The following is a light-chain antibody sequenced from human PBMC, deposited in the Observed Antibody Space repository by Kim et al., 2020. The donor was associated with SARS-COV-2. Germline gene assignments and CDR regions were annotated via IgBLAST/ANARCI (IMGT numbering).Light chain of an antibody. CDR2: DVS. CDR3: SSYTNSNTPFYV. CDR1: SSDGGTYNF. V-gene: IGLV2-14*03. Sequence: SLPTSCTGSSSDGGTYNFVSWYQQHPGKAPRLIIYDVSTRPSGVSNLFSASKSGNTASLTISGLKAEDEADYYCSSYTNSNTPFYVFGTGTKVTV. J-gene: IGLJ1*01.